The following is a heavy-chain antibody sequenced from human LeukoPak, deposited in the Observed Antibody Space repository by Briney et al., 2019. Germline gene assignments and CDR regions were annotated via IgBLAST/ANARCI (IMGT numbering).Heavy chain of an antibody. J-gene: IGHJ5*02. D-gene: IGHD1-14*01. CDR1: GGSISSGSYY. Sequence: SETLSLTCTVSGGSISSGSYYWSWIRQPAGKGLEWIGRIYTSGSTNYNPSLKSRVTISVDTSKNQFSLKLSSVTAADTAVYYCARLAITYWFDPWGQGTLVTVSS. CDR3: ARLAITYWFDP. V-gene: IGHV4-61*02. CDR2: IYTSGST.